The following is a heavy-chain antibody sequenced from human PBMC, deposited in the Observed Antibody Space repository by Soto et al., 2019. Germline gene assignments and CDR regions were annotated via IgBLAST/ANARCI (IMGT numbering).Heavy chain of an antibody. Sequence: GESLKISCQGSGYSFTSYWISWVRQMPGKGLEWMGRIDPSDSYTNYSPSFQGHVTISADKSISTAYLQWSSLKASDTAMYYCAREVAAAGRLLYYCYYGIDVWGQGTTVTVSS. CDR1: GYSFTSYW. CDR2: IDPSDSYT. V-gene: IGHV5-10-1*01. D-gene: IGHD6-13*01. J-gene: IGHJ6*02. CDR3: AREVAAAGRLLYYCYYGIDV.